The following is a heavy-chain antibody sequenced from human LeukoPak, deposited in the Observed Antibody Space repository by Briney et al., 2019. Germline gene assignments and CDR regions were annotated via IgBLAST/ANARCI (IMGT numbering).Heavy chain of an antibody. V-gene: IGHV1-2*06. Sequence: ASVKVSCKASGYTVTGYHIHWVRQAPGQGLEWMGRINPYSGDTNFAQKFQGRVTMTRDTSITTAYMDLSSLTPDDTAVYFCARDQGSLTRSWYTGYWGQGTQVTVSS. CDR3: ARDQGSLTRSWYTGY. CDR1: GYTVTGYH. J-gene: IGHJ4*02. D-gene: IGHD6-13*01. CDR2: INPYSGDT.